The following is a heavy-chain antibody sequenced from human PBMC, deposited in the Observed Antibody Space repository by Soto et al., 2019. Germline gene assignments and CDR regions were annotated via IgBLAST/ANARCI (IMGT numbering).Heavy chain of an antibody. CDR3: AKHYFFDC. CDR2: INRNGGSA. V-gene: IGHV3-23*01. D-gene: IGHD3-10*01. Sequence: GGSLRLSCEASGFTFSSYAMSWVRQAPGKGLEWVSSINRNGGSANYADSVKGRFTISRDDSKNILSLQMNSLRAEDTAIYYCAKHYFFDCWGQGSLVIVSS. CDR1: GFTFSSYA. J-gene: IGHJ4*02.